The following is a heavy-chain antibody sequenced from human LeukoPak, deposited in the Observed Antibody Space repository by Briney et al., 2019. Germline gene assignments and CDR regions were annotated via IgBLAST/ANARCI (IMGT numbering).Heavy chain of an antibody. D-gene: IGHD1-26*01. J-gene: IGHJ4*02. CDR1: GFASSREA. CDR3: ARGLRELLPPYFDY. CDR2: MSSNGGST. Sequence: GRSLRLSCAASGFASSREAVHCVRHAAGKEMEYVSAMSSNGGSTYYGNSVKGRFTISRDNSKNTLYLQMGSLRAEDMAVYYCARGLRELLPPYFDYWGQGTLVTVSS. V-gene: IGHV3-64*01.